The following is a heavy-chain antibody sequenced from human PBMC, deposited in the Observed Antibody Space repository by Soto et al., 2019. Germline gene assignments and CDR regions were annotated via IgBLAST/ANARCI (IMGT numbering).Heavy chain of an antibody. J-gene: IGHJ4*02. CDR2: INHSGST. CDR1: GGSFSGYY. D-gene: IGHD3-10*01. CDR3: ARGSSITSL. Sequence: SGTLSLNCAFYGGSFSGYYWSWIRQPPGKGLEWIGEINHSGSTNYNPSLKSRVTISVDTSKNQFSLKLSSVTAADTAVYYCARGSSITSLWGQGTLVTVSS. V-gene: IGHV4-34*01.